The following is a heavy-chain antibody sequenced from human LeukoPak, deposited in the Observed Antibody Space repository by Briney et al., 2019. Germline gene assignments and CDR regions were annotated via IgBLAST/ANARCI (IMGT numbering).Heavy chain of an antibody. CDR1: GFTFSSYD. J-gene: IGHJ3*02. V-gene: IGHV3-30*18. CDR2: ISNDGSNK. Sequence: SGGSLRLSCAASGFTFSSYDMHWVRQAPGKGLEWVAFISNDGSNKYYADSVKGRFTISRDNSKNTLYLQMNSLRAEDTALYYCAKGKYAFDIWGQGTMVTVSS. CDR3: AKGKYAFDI.